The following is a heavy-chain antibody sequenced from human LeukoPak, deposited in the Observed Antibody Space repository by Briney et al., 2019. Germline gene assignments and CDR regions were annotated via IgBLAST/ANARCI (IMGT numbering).Heavy chain of an antibody. CDR1: GFTFSSYS. D-gene: IGHD4-17*01. CDR3: ARGYGDYPYYYGMDV. Sequence: GGSLRLSCAASGFTFSSYSMNWVRQAPGKGLEWVSSISSSSSYIYYADSVKGRFTISRDNAKNSLYLQMNSLRAEDTAVYYCARGYGDYPYYYGMDVWGQGTTVTVSS. V-gene: IGHV3-21*04. J-gene: IGHJ6*02. CDR2: ISSSSSYI.